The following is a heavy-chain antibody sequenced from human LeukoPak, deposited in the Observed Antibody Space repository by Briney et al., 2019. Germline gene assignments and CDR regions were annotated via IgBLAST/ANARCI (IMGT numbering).Heavy chain of an antibody. CDR1: GYTFSDYG. J-gene: IGHJ4*02. CDR3: AKDRYPMVRGMMIAFDF. D-gene: IGHD3-10*01. V-gene: IGHV3-30*18. Sequence: PGTSLRLSCAASGYTFSDYGMHWVRQAPGKGLEWVAVILYDGSYKPYVDSVRGRFTISRDNSKDRLYLQMNSLRAEDTAIYYCAKDRYPMVRGMMIAFDFWGQGTRVTVSS. CDR2: ILYDGSYK.